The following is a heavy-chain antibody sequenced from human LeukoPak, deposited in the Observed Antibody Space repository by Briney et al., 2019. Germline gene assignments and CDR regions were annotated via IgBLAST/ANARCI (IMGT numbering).Heavy chain of an antibody. Sequence: PGGSLRLSCAASGFTFSSYSMNWVRQAPGKGLEWVSVISDYGDTTYYADSVKGRFTISRDNSKNTLYLQMNSLRAEDTAVYYCATQVVVTATVDYWGQGILVTVSS. J-gene: IGHJ4*02. CDR1: GFTFSSYS. CDR3: ATQVVVTATVDY. V-gene: IGHV3-23*01. CDR2: ISDYGDTT. D-gene: IGHD2-21*02.